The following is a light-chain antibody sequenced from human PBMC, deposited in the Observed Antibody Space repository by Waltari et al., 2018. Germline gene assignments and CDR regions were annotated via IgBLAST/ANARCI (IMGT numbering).Light chain of an antibody. J-gene: IGKJ2*01. CDR2: GAY. CDR3: QQYDASPPMYT. V-gene: IGKV3-20*01. CDR1: QRVSTTF. Sequence: EIVLTQSPGTLSLSPGERATLSSRTSQRVSTTFLSWYQQKPGQAPRLLIYGAYNRATGIPDRFSGSGSGTDFTLTISRLEPEDFAVFYCQQYDASPPMYTFGQGTKLEIK.